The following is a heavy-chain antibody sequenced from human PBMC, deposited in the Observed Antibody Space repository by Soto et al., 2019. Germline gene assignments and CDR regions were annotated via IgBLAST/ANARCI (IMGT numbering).Heavy chain of an antibody. V-gene: IGHV3-30*04. CDR1: GFTFSSYA. CDR2: ISYDGSNK. D-gene: IGHD7-27*01. Sequence: GESLKISCAASGFTFSSYAMHWVRQAPGKGLEWVAVISYDGSNKYYADSVKGRFTISRDNSKNTLYLQMNSLRVEDTAVYYCARESGDGAFDIWGQGTMVTVSS. J-gene: IGHJ3*02. CDR3: ARESGDGAFDI.